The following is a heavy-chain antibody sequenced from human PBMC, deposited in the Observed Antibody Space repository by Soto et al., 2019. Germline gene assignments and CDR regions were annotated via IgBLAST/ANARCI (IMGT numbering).Heavy chain of an antibody. J-gene: IGHJ3*02. Sequence: GGSLRLSCAASGFSFSSYWMNWVRQAPGKGPEWVANIKQDGSEKNYVDSVKGRFTISRDNAENTLYLQMNSLRAEDTAVYYCSRDRYCSGGSCYSEWAFDIWGQGTMVTVSS. D-gene: IGHD2-15*01. V-gene: IGHV3-7*03. CDR1: GFSFSSYW. CDR2: IKQDGSEK. CDR3: SRDRYCSGGSCYSEWAFDI.